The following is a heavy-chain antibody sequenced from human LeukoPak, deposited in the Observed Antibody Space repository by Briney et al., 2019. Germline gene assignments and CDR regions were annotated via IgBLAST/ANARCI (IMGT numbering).Heavy chain of an antibody. Sequence: PGGSLGLSVAAPGSTSVTIAMRWVGRPPARGRGWVAFIRYDGSNKYYADSVKGRFTISRDNSKNTLYLQMNSLRAEDTAVYYCAKDRGGKRVDYWGQGTLVTVSS. CDR1: GSTSVTIA. V-gene: IGHV3-30*02. D-gene: IGHD3-16*01. CDR3: AKDRGGKRVDY. CDR2: IRYDGSNK. J-gene: IGHJ4*02.